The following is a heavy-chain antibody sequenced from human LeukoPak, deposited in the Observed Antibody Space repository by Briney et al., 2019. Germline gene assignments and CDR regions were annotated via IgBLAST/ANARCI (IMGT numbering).Heavy chain of an antibody. V-gene: IGHV1-8*01. CDR2: MSPNSGDT. J-gene: IGHJ4*02. D-gene: IGHD2-2*02. CDR1: GYTFTTHD. Sequence: GASVKVSCKASGYTFTTHDINWVRQATGQGLEWLGWMSPNSGDTGYAQKFQGRVTMTSDSSISTAYMELSSLRSDDTAVYYCARYTPTTTYFDYWGQGTLVTVSS. CDR3: ARYTPTTTYFDY.